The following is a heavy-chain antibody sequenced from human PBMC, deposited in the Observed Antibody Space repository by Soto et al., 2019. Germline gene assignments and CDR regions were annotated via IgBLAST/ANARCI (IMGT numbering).Heavy chain of an antibody. D-gene: IGHD2-15*01. V-gene: IGHV5-51*01. CDR1: GYKFPKYL. CDR2: IYPDDSDT. Sequence: GESLKISCQGSGYKFPKYLIGWVRQMPGKDLKWMGIIYPDDSDTRYSPSFQGQVTILVDKSITTAYLQWNNLEASDTAMYYCARRACTDGNCYFDYWGQGTLVTVSS. J-gene: IGHJ4*02. CDR3: ARRACTDGNCYFDY.